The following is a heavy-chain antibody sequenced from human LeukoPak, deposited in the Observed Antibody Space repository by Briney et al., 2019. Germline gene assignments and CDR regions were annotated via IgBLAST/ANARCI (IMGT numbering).Heavy chain of an antibody. Sequence: ASVKVSCKASGYTFTGYYMHWVRQAPGQGLEWMGWINPNSGGTNYAQKFQGRVTMTRDKSISTAYMVLNRLRSDDTAVYYCAREYYYGSGNYYNRIDYWGQGTLVTVSS. CDR2: INPNSGGT. CDR3: AREYYYGSGNYYNRIDY. D-gene: IGHD3-10*01. CDR1: GYTFTGYY. V-gene: IGHV1-2*02. J-gene: IGHJ4*02.